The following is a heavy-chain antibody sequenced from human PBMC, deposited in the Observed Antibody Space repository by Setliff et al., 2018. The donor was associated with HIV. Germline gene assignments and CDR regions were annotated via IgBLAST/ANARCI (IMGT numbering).Heavy chain of an antibody. Sequence: SVKVSCKASGGTFSSYAISWVRQAPGQGLEWMGGIIPISGTVNYAQKFWGRVTITTHESTSTAYMELSSLRSEDTAVYYCARDFGGYCSSMSCPGLFDPWGQGTLGTSPQ. V-gene: IGHV1-69*05. CDR1: GGTFSSYA. CDR3: ARDFGGYCSSMSCPGLFDP. D-gene: IGHD2-2*01. CDR2: IIPISGTV. J-gene: IGHJ5*02.